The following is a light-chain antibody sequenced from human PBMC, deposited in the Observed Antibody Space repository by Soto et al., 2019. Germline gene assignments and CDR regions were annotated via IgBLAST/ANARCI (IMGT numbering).Light chain of an antibody. CDR1: SSDGGGNDY. V-gene: IGLV2-8*01. J-gene: IGLJ3*02. CDR2: EVN. CDR3: CSYGFAGSDYLV. Sequence: QSALTQPPSASGSPGQSVTISCTGASSDGGGNDYVSWYQHHPGKVPKLMIFEVNKRPSGVPHRFSGSKSGNTASLTVSGLQAEDEADYYCCSYGFAGSDYLVFGGGTKLTVL.